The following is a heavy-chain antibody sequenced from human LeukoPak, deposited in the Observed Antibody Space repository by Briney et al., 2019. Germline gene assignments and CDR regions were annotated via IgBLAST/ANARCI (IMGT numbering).Heavy chain of an antibody. CDR3: ARELAGTTASDF. Sequence: SETLSLTCAVSGGSISSSNWWSWVRQPPGKGLEWIGEINHSGSTDYNPSLKSRVTISVDKSKNQFSLKLSSVTAADTAVYYCARELAGTTASDFWGQGTLVTVSS. V-gene: IGHV4-4*02. D-gene: IGHD1-7*01. J-gene: IGHJ4*02. CDR2: INHSGST. CDR1: GGSISSSNW.